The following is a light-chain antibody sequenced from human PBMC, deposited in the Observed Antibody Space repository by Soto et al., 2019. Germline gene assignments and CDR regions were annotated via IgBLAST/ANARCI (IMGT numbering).Light chain of an antibody. CDR3: QQSYSTPIT. Sequence: AIRMTQSPSSFSASTGDRVTITCRASQGISSYLAWYQQKPGKAPKLLIYAASTLQSGVPSRFSGSGSGTDFTLTISCLQSEDFATYYCQQSYSTPITFGQGRLLEIK. CDR1: QGISSY. V-gene: IGKV1-8*01. CDR2: AAS. J-gene: IGKJ5*01.